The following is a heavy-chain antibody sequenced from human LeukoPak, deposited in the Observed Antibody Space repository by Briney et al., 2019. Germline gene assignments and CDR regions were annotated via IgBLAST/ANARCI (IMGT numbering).Heavy chain of an antibody. CDR3: ASPRIAAGAAFDI. V-gene: IGHV1-69*06. CDR1: GGTFSSYA. CDR2: IIPIFGTA. D-gene: IGHD6-13*01. J-gene: IGHJ3*02. Sequence: GASVKVSCKASGGTFSSYAISWVRQAPGQGLEWMGGIIPIFGTANYAQKFQGRVTITADKSTSTAYMKLSSLRSEDTAVYYCASPRIAAGAAFDIWGQGTMVTVSS.